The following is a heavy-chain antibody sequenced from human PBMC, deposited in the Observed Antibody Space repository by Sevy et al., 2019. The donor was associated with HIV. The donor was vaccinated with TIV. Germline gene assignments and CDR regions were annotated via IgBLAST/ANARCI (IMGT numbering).Heavy chain of an antibody. V-gene: IGHV3-30*02. Sequence: GGSLRLSCAASGFTFSTYGMHWVCQAPGRGLEWVAFMRFDGTIKYHRDSVKGRFTISRDNSKNTLYLQMNSLRAEDTAVYFCAKVLHIVEVPAAIDYYYGMDVWGQGTTVIVSS. CDR3: AKVLHIVEVPAAIDYYYGMDV. J-gene: IGHJ6*02. D-gene: IGHD2-2*01. CDR2: MRFDGTIK. CDR1: GFTFSTYG.